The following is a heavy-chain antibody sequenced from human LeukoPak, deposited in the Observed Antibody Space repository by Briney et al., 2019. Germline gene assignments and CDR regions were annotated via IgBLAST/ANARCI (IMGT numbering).Heavy chain of an antibody. CDR1: GFTFSSYR. J-gene: IGHJ4*02. Sequence: GGSLRLSCAASGFTFSSYRMNWVRQAPGKGLEWVANIKQDGSEKYYVDSVKGRFTISRDNAKNSLFLQMNSLRAEDTAVYYCARGDHDSWGQGTLVTVSS. CDR3: ARGDHDS. V-gene: IGHV3-7*01. CDR2: IKQDGSEK.